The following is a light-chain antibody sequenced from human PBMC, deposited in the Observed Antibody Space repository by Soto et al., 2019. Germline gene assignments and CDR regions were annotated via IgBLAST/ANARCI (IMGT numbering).Light chain of an antibody. CDR3: QQTNNLFPLT. V-gene: IGKV1-12*01. CDR2: GAY. CDR1: QGISNW. J-gene: IGKJ4*01. Sequence: DIQMTQSPSSVSASVGDRVTITCRASQGISNWLAWYQQQPGRAPKLLIYGAYTLQTGVPSRFSGGGSGTHFTLIISSPQPEDFATYYCQQTNNLFPLTYGGGNRVEIK.